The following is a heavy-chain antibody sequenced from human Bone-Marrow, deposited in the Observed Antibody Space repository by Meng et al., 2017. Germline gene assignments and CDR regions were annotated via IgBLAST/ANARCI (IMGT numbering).Heavy chain of an antibody. CDR3: ARRVCSSTSCYGGYFDY. Sequence: SETLSLTCAVYAGSFSGYYWSWIRQPPGKGLEWIGEINHSGSTNYNPSLKSRVTISVDTSKNQFSLKLSSVTAADTAVYYCARRVCSSTSCYGGYFDYWGQGTLVTVSS. V-gene: IGHV4-34*01. CDR2: INHSGST. J-gene: IGHJ4*02. CDR1: AGSFSGYY. D-gene: IGHD2-2*01.